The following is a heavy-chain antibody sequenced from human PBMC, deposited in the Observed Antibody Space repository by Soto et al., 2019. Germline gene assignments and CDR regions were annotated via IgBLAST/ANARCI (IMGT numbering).Heavy chain of an antibody. CDR1: GGTFSSYA. CDR3: ARGGFSCGMDV. J-gene: IGHJ6*02. Sequence: QVQLVQSGAEVKKPGSSVKVSCKASGGTFSSYAISWGRQAPGQGLEWLGGIIPILGTAKYAQKIQGKVTITADEPTSTAYTELNSLSSEDTAVYYCARGGFSCGMDVWGQGTTVTVSS. D-gene: IGHD5-18*01. CDR2: IIPILGTA. V-gene: IGHV1-69*11.